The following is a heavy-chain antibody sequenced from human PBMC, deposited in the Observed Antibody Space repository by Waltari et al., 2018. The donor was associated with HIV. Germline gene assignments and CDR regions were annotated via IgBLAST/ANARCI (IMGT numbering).Heavy chain of an antibody. J-gene: IGHJ4*02. D-gene: IGHD1-26*01. CDR1: GYTFTRYD. Sequence: QVQLVQSGAEVKKPGVSVKVSCKASGYTFTRYDITWVRQAPGQGLEWMGWMNPNSGNTGYAPKFQGRVTMTRNTSISTAYMELSSLRSEDTAVYYCARGPPRDYSGSSYFDYWGQGTLVTVSS. V-gene: IGHV1-8*01. CDR2: MNPNSGNT. CDR3: ARGPPRDYSGSSYFDY.